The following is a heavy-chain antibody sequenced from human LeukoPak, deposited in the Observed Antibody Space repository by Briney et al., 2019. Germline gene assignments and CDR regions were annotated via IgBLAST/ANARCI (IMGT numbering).Heavy chain of an antibody. CDR3: ARDGEVAGLGWFDP. D-gene: IGHD6-19*01. J-gene: IGHJ5*02. CDR1: GGTISSSNW. V-gene: IGHV4-4*02. CDR2: IYHSGST. Sequence: SGTLSLTCAVSGGTISSSNWWSWVRQPPGKGLEWIGEIYHSGSTNYNPSLKSRVTISVDKSKNQFSLKLSSVTAADTAVYYCARDGEVAGLGWFDPWGQGTLVTVSS.